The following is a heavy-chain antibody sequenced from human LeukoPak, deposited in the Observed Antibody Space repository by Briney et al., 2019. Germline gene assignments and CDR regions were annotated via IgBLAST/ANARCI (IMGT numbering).Heavy chain of an antibody. V-gene: IGHV3-21*01. D-gene: IGHD4-17*01. J-gene: IGHJ3*02. Sequence: GGSLRLSCAASGFTFSSYSMNWVRQAPGKGLEWVSPISSSSYIYYADSVKGRFTISRGNAKNSLYLQMNSLRAEDTAVYYCARVTDYGDYLDAFDIWGQGTMVTVSS. CDR1: GFTFSSYS. CDR2: ISSSSYI. CDR3: ARVTDYGDYLDAFDI.